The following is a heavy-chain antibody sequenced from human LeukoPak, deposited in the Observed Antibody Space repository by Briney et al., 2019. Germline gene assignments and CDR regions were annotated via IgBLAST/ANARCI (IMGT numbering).Heavy chain of an antibody. CDR2: ISGSGGST. CDR3: ARDLDLFGGWYEY. CDR1: GFTFRFYG. J-gene: IGHJ4*02. D-gene: IGHD6-19*01. V-gene: IGHV3-23*01. Sequence: GGSLRLSCVASGFTFRFYGMSWVRQAPGKGLEWVSFISGSGGSTYYADFMKGRFTISRDNSKNTLFLQMNSLRAEDTAVYYCARDLDLFGGWYEYWGQGTLVTVSS.